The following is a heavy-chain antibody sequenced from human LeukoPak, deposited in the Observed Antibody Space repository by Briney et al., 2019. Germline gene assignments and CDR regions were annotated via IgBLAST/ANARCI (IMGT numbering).Heavy chain of an antibody. Sequence: PGGSLRLSCAASGFTFSSYAMSWVRQVPGKGLEWVSSTSASGETSYHAESVKGRFTISRDNSKNTLYLQMNSLRAEDTALYYCAKLRYSGSRDVFDIWGRGQWSPSLQ. J-gene: IGHJ3*02. V-gene: IGHV3-23*01. D-gene: IGHD6-13*01. CDR2: TSASGETS. CDR1: GFTFSSYA. CDR3: AKLRYSGSRDVFDI.